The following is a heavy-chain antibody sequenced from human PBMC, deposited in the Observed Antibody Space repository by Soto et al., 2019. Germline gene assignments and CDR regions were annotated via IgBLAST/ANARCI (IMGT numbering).Heavy chain of an antibody. CDR1: GGTFSSYA. J-gene: IGHJ6*02. CDR3: ARSPSIVAADIYCYYYGMDV. V-gene: IGHV1-69*01. D-gene: IGHD6-13*01. CDR2: IIPIFGTA. Sequence: QVQLVQSGAEVKKPGSSVKVSCKASGGTFSSYAISWVRQAPGQGLEWMGGIIPIFGTANYAQKFQGRVTFTAEESTSTANMELSSLRSEDTAVYYCARSPSIVAADIYCYYYGMDVWGQGTTVTVSS.